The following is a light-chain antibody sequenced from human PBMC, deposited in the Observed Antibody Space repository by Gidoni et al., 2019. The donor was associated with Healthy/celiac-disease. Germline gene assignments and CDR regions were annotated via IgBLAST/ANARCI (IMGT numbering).Light chain of an antibody. V-gene: IGKV1-33*01. J-gene: IGKJ4*01. CDR2: DAS. Sequence: DIQMTQSPSSLSASVGDRVTITCQASQDISNYLNWYQQKPGKAPKLLIYDASNLETGVPSMFSGSGSGTDFTFTISSLQPEDIATYYCQQYDNLLRTFGGGTKVEIK. CDR1: QDISNY. CDR3: QQYDNLLRT.